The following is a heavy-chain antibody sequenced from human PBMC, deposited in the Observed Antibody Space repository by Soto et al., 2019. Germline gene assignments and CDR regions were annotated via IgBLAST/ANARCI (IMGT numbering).Heavy chain of an antibody. J-gene: IGHJ6*02. Sequence: LCGGPISSGDNYWNWIRQSPGKGLEWIGYIYYTGSTFYNPSLKSRAAISIDASKNQFSLRLTSVTAADTAVYYCARDTIDDDDYVISMDIWGQGTTVTVSS. CDR3: ARDTIDDDDYVISMDI. CDR2: IYYTGST. D-gene: IGHD4-17*01. CDR1: GGPISSGDNY. V-gene: IGHV4-30-4*08.